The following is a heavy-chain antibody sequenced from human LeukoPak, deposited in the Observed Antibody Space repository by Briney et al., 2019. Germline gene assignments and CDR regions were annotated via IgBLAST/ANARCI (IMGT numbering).Heavy chain of an antibody. D-gene: IGHD2-15*01. CDR2: IYYTGST. CDR3: VSSTTPSYCSGGSCLTFHY. Sequence: SETLSLTCTVSGASISSGDYYWNWIRQPPGKGLEWIGYIYYTGSTYSNPSLKRRPTISVDTSKNQFSLKLSSVTTADTAVYYCVSSTTPSYCSGGSCLTFHYWGQGTLVTVSS. CDR1: GASISSGDYY. V-gene: IGHV4-30-4*01. J-gene: IGHJ4*02.